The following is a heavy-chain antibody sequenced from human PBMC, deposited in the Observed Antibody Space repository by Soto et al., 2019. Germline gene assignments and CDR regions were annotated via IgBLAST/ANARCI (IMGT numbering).Heavy chain of an antibody. J-gene: IGHJ6*02. V-gene: IGHV4-34*01. D-gene: IGHD2-8*01. CDR2: INHSGRT. CDR3: ASVMANYYYYGMAV. CDR1: CGSFSGYY. Sequence: SETLSLTCAVYCGSFSGYYWSWIRQPPGKGLVWIGEINHSGRTNYNPSLKSRVTISVHTSKNQFSLKLSSVTAADTAVYYCASVMANYYYYGMAVWGQGTTVTVS.